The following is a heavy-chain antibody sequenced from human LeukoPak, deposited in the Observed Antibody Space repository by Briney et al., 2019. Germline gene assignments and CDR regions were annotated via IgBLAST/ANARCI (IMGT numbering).Heavy chain of an antibody. D-gene: IGHD4-17*01. CDR3: ARKTTVTPGVDYYYYYMDV. V-gene: IGHV3-48*04. CDR1: GFTFSSYS. Sequence: GGSLRLSCAASGFTFSSYSMNWVRQAPGKGLEWVSYISSSSSTIYYADSVKGRFTISRDNAKNSLYLQMNSLRAEDTAVYYCARKTTVTPGVDYYYYYMDVWGKGTTVTVSS. J-gene: IGHJ6*03. CDR2: ISSSSSTI.